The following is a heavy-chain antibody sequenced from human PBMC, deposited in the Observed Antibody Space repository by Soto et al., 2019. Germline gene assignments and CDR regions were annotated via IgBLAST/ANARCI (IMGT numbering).Heavy chain of an antibody. V-gene: IGHV1-2*04. J-gene: IGHJ6*02. CDR1: GYTFTGYY. CDR3: ARAKVVPAAIPYYYYGMDV. D-gene: IGHD2-2*01. Sequence: GPVKVSCKASGYTFTGYYMHWVRQAPGQGLEWMGWINPNSGGTNYAQKFQGWVTMTRDTSISTAYMELSRLRSDDTAVYYCARAKVVPAAIPYYYYGMDVWGQGTTVTVSS. CDR2: INPNSGGT.